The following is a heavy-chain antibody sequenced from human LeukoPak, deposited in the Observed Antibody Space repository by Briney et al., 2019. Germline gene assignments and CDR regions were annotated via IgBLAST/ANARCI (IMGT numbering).Heavy chain of an antibody. CDR1: GFTFSSYW. CDR2: INSDGIIT. V-gene: IGHV3-74*01. D-gene: IGHD5-12*01. Sequence: GGSLRLSCAASGFTFSSYWMHWVRQAPGKGLMWVSRINSDGIITNYVDSVKGRFTISRDNAKNKLYLQMNSLRAEDTAVYYCARVRATFSPHFDNWGQGTLVTVSS. CDR3: ARVRATFSPHFDN. J-gene: IGHJ4*02.